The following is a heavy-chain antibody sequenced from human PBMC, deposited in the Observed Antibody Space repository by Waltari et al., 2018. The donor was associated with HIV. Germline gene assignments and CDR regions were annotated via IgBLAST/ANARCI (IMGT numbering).Heavy chain of an antibody. CDR3: AKAVGDTSGRYWGGDV. D-gene: IGHD6-19*01. CDR2: ISAGGTK. CDR1: GFTFSNYE. Sequence: EVQLVESGGGLVQPGGSLRLSCAGSGFTFSNYEMTWVRQAPGKGRGLISYISAGGTKYYADAVKGRFSISRDNAKNSLYLQMNSLRAEDTAVYYCAKAVGDTSGRYWGGDVWGQGTTVTVSS. J-gene: IGHJ6*02. V-gene: IGHV3-48*03.